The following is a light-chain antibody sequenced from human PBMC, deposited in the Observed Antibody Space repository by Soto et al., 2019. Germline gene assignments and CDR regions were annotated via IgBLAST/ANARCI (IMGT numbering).Light chain of an antibody. CDR3: TSYTGSRSLVV. CDR2: EVS. V-gene: IGLV2-14*01. J-gene: IGLJ2*01. Sequence: QSALTQPASVSASPGRPISNSCTGTSSDIGSYNYVSWYRLHPGKAPQLMIYEVSHRPSGISNRFSGSKSGNTASLTISGLQAEDEGYCYCTSYTGSRSLVVFGGGTKLTVL. CDR1: SSDIGSYNY.